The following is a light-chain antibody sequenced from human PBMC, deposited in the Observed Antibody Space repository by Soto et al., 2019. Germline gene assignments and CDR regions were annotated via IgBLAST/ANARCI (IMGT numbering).Light chain of an antibody. CDR1: QIVTSTY. CDR2: GAS. CDR3: QQYGSSPLT. V-gene: IGKV3-20*01. J-gene: IGKJ3*01. Sequence: EIVMTQSPATLSVSPGERATLSCRASQIVTSTYLAWYQQKPGQAPRLLIFGASSRATGIPDRFSGSGSGTDFTLTISRLEPEDLAVYYCQQYGSSPLTFGPGTKVDFK.